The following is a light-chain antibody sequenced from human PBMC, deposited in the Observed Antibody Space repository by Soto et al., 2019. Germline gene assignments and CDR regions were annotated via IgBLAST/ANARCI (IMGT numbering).Light chain of an antibody. V-gene: IGLV1-44*01. CDR2: SDG. J-gene: IGLJ3*02. CDR3: ASWEDSLNGWV. Sequence: QAVVTQPPSASGTPGQRVTISCSGSSSNVGSNTVSWYQQLPGTAPKVLIYSDGQRPSGVPDRFSSSRSGSSASLAISGLQSGDEGDYYCASWEDSLNGWVIGGGTKLTVL. CDR1: SSNVGSNT.